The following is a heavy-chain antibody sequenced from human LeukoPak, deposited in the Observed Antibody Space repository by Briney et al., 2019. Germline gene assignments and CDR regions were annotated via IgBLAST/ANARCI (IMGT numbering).Heavy chain of an antibody. CDR2: ISWNSGSI. CDR3: AKDSRSSWFNWFDP. J-gene: IGHJ5*02. Sequence: GRSLRLSCAASGFTFDDYAMHWVRQAPGKGLEWVSGISWNSGSIGHADSVKGRFTISRDNAKNSLYLQMNSLRAEDTALYYCAKDSRSSWFNWFDPWGQGTLVTVSS. D-gene: IGHD6-13*01. V-gene: IGHV3-9*01. CDR1: GFTFDDYA.